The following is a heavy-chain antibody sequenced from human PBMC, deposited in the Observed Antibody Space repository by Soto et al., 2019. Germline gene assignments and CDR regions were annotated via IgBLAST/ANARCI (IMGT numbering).Heavy chain of an antibody. CDR2: IYYSGST. CDR3: ARGYDFWSGPGFDD. V-gene: IGHV4-31*03. CDR1: GGSISSGGYY. Sequence: PSETLSLTCTVSGGSISSGGYYWSWIRQHPGKGLEWIGYIYYSGSTYYNPSLKSRVTISVDTSKNQFSLKLSSVTAADTAVYYCARGYDFWSGPGFDDWGQAIRVTVAS. D-gene: IGHD3-3*01. J-gene: IGHJ4*02.